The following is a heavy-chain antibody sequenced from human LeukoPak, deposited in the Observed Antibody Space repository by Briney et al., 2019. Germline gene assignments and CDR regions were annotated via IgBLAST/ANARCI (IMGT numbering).Heavy chain of an antibody. J-gene: IGHJ4*02. D-gene: IGHD3-22*01. CDR3: VRDFTTTYYYDSSGYYLDY. Sequence: GASVKVSCKASGYTFTGYYMHWVRRAPGQGLEWMGWINPNSGGTNYAQKFQGRVTMTRDTSISTAYMELSRLRSDDTAVYYCVRDFTTTYYYDSSGYYLDYWGQGTLVTVSS. CDR2: INPNSGGT. V-gene: IGHV1-2*02. CDR1: GYTFTGYY.